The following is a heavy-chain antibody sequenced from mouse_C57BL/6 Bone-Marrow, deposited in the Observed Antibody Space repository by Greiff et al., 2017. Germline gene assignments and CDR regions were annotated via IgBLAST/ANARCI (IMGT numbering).Heavy chain of an antibody. CDR1: GFNIKDYY. J-gene: IGHJ1*03. V-gene: IGHV14-1*01. Sequence: EVMLVESGAELVRPGASVKLSCTASGFNIKDYYMHWVKQRPEQGLEWIGRIDPEDGDTEYAPKFQGKATMTADTSSNTAYLQLSSLTSEDTAVYYCTTGYYYGSSYWYFDVWGTGTTVTVSS. D-gene: IGHD1-1*01. CDR3: TTGYYYGSSYWYFDV. CDR2: IDPEDGDT.